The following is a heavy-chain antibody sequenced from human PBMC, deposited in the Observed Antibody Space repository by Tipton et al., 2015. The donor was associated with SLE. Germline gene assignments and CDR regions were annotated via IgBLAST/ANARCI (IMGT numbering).Heavy chain of an antibody. CDR2: IYYSGST. CDR3: ARGVGATGFDY. CDR1: GYSISSGYY. Sequence: TLSLTCAVSGYSISSGYYWGWIRQPPGKGLEWIGSIYYSGSTNYNPSLKSRVTISVDTSKNQFSLKLSSVTAADTAVYYCARGVGATGFDYWGQGTLVTVSS. D-gene: IGHD1-26*01. V-gene: IGHV4-38-2*01. J-gene: IGHJ4*02.